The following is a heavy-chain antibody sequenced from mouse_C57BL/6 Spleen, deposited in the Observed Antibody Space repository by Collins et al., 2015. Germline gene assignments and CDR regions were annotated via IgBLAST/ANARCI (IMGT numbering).Heavy chain of an antibody. CDR1: GFSLTSYG. V-gene: IGHV2-9*02. CDR3: ARDLFYYGNEGFAY. J-gene: IGHJ3*01. D-gene: IGHD2-1*01. Sequence: QVQLKESGPGLVAPSQSLSITCTVSGFSLTSYGVHWVRQPPGKGLEWLGVIWAGGSTNYNSALMSRLSISKDNSKSQVFLKMNSLQTDDTAMYYCARDLFYYGNEGFAYWGQGTLVTVSA. CDR2: IWAGGST.